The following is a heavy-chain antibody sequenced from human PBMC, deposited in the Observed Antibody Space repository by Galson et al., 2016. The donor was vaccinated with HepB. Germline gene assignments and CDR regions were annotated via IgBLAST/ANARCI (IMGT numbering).Heavy chain of an antibody. CDR2: ISAIGGKP. J-gene: IGHJ4*02. CDR1: GFAFSSYG. Sequence: SLRLSCAASGFAFSSYGMHWVRQAPGKGLEWVASISAIGGKPGYADSVKGRFTISRDNSKNTLYLEMNSLRAEDTAVYFCAKDWEQHVGKFREFLPVDYFDCWGQGTLVTVSS. CDR3: AKDWEQHVGKFREFLPVDYFDC. D-gene: IGHD3-10*01. V-gene: IGHV3-23*01.